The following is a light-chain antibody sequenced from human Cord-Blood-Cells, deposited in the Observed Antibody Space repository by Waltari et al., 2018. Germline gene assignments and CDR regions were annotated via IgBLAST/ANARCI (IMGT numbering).Light chain of an antibody. V-gene: IGLV1-40*01. CDR1: SSNIGAGYD. CDR2: GNS. J-gene: IGLJ3*02. CDR3: QSYDSSLSGSV. Sequence: QSVLTQPPSESGAPGQRVTISCTGSSSNIGAGYDVHWSQQLPGTAPKLLIYGNSNRPSGVPDRFSGSKSGTSASLAITGLQAEDEADYYCQSYDSSLSGSVFGGGTKLTVL.